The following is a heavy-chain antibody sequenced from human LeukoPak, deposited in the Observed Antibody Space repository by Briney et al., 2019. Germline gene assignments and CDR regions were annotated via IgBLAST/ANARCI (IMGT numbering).Heavy chain of an antibody. CDR2: ISYDGSNK. D-gene: IGHD3-22*01. CDR1: GFTFSSYA. J-gene: IGHJ3*02. V-gene: IGHV3-30-3*01. CDR3: AREYYYDSQWAFDI. Sequence: GRSLRLSCAASGFTFSSYAMHWVRQAPGKGLEWVAVISYDGSNKYYADSVKGRFTISRDNSKSTLYLQMNSLRAEDTAVYYCAREYYYDSQWAFDIWGQGTMVTVSS.